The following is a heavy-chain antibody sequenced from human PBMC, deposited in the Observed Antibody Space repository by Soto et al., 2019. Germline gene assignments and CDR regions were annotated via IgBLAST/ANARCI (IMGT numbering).Heavy chain of an antibody. CDR1: GFTFSSYS. CDR2: ISSSSSYI. Sequence: PGGSLRLSCAASGFTFSSYSMNWVRQAPGKGLEWVSSISSSSSYIYYADSVKGRFTISRDSAKNSLYLQMNSLRAEDTAVYYCARVPDGYFDYWGQGTLVTVSS. CDR3: ARVPDGYFDY. J-gene: IGHJ4*02. V-gene: IGHV3-21*01.